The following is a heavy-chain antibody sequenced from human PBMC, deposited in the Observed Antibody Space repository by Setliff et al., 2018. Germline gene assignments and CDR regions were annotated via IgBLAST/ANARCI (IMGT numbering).Heavy chain of an antibody. CDR2: IDYRGRA. CDR1: GGSISSDNDL. CDR3: AREVVNPISSDAFDI. J-gene: IGHJ3*02. V-gene: IGHV4-30-4*08. D-gene: IGHD2-2*01. Sequence: PSETLSLTCTVSGGSISSDNDLWSWLRQSPGKGLEWIAYIDYRGRAYYTPSPKSRVSISVDTSKNQFSLRLSSVTAADTAVYYCAREVVNPISSDAFDIWGQGTMVTVSS.